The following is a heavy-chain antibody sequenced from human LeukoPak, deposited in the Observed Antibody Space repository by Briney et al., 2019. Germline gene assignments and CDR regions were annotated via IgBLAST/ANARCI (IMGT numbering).Heavy chain of an antibody. D-gene: IGHD1-26*01. CDR3: ARGRTEEPLLVLVAFGWWDY. J-gene: IGHJ4*02. V-gene: IGHV1-2*02. CDR1: GYTFTGYY. CDR2: INPNSGGT. Sequence: ASVKVSCKASGYTFTGYYMHWVRQAPGQGLEWMGWINPNSGGTNYAQKFQGRVTMTRDASISTAYMELSRLRSDDTAVYYCARGRTEEPLLVLVAFGWWDYWGQGTLVTVSS.